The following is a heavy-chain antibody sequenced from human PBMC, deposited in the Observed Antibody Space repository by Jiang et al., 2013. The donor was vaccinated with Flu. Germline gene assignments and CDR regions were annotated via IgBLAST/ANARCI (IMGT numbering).Heavy chain of an antibody. D-gene: IGHD6-13*01. Sequence: LLKPSETLSLTCAVYGGSFSGYYWSWIRQPPGKGLEWIGEINHSGSTNYNPSLKSRVTISVDTSKNQFSLKLSSVTAADTAVYYCARATLAAAGTWGQGTLVTVSS. CDR1: GGSFSGYY. J-gene: IGHJ4*02. CDR3: ARATLAAAGT. CDR2: INHSGST. V-gene: IGHV4-34*01.